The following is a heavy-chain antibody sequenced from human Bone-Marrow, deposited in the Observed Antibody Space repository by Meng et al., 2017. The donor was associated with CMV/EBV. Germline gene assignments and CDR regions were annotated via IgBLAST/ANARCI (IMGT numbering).Heavy chain of an antibody. CDR1: GFTFSSYA. CDR3: ARVSSSWDWFYFDY. V-gene: IGHV3-30-3*01. D-gene: IGHD6-13*01. J-gene: IGHJ4*02. CDR2: ISYDGSNK. Sequence: QVQLVESGGGVVQPGRSLRLSCAASGFTFSSYAMHWVRQAPGKGLEWVAVISYDGSNKYYADSVKGRFTISRDNSKNTLYLQMSSLRAEDTAVYYCARVSSSWDWFYFDYWGQGTLVTVSS.